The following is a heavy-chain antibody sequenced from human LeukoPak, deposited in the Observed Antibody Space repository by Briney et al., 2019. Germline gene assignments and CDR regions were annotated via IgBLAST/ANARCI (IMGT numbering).Heavy chain of an antibody. J-gene: IGHJ4*02. CDR3: AKGRQYSFDYLIDY. CDR2: ISSDGSKK. CDR1: GFTFSSLG. Sequence: GGSLRLSCVASGFTFSSLGMHWVRQAPGKGLEWVAVISSDGSKKNYADSVKGRLNLSRDNSKNTVYLQEDSLRTEDTAVYYCAKGRQYSFDYLIDYWGQGTLVTVSS. D-gene: IGHD3-9*01. V-gene: IGHV3-30*18.